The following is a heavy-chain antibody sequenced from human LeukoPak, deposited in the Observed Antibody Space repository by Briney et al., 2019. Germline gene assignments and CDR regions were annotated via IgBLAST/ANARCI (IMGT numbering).Heavy chain of an antibody. CDR2: IYSGGST. CDR1: GFIVSTNY. J-gene: IGHJ3*02. V-gene: IGHV3-66*01. D-gene: IGHD3-16*01. Sequence: GGSLRLSCAASGFIVSTNYMNWVRQAPGKGLEWVSVIYSGGSTSYADSVKGRFTISRDNSKNTLYLQMNSLRAEDTALYYCARETAGGTSDAIDIWGKGTMVTVSS. CDR3: ARETAGGTSDAIDI.